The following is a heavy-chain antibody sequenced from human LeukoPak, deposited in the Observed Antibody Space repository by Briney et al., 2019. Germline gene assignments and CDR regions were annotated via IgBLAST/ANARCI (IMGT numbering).Heavy chain of an antibody. CDR1: GFTFNSHN. CDR3: HYMDV. J-gene: IGHJ6*03. V-gene: IGHV3-21*01. Sequence: PGGSLRLSCAASGFTFNSHNMNWVRQAPGKGLEWVSSITSSSTYMYYADSVKGRFTISRDNSKNTLYLQMNSLRAEDTAVYYCHYMDVWGKGTTVTISS. CDR2: ITSSSTYM.